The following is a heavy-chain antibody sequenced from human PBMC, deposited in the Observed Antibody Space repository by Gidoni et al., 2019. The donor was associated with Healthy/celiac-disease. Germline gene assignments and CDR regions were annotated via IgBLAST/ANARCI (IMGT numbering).Heavy chain of an antibody. CDR2: ISSNGGST. J-gene: IGHJ3*02. Sequence: ELQLVESGGGLVQRGGSLRLSCSASGFTFSSYAMYWVRQAPGKGLEYVSAISSNGGSTYYADSVKGRFTISRDNSKNTLYLQMSSLRAEDTAVYYCVKDSSWYLDAFDIWGQGTMVTVSS. V-gene: IGHV3-64D*06. D-gene: IGHD6-13*01. CDR1: GFTFSSYA. CDR3: VKDSSWYLDAFDI.